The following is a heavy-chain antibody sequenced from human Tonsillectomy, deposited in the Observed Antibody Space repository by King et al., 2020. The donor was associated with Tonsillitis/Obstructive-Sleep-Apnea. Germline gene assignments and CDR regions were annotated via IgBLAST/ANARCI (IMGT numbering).Heavy chain of an antibody. V-gene: IGHV1-46*01. Sequence: VQLVESGAEVKKPGASVKVSCKASGNIFTSYYMHWVRQAPGQGLEWMGIINPSGGRTSYAQKFQGRVSLTRDTSTSTVFMELSNLRSEDTAVYYCAKDGKITFGGVDPNYFHYWGQGTLVTVSS. D-gene: IGHD3-16*01. J-gene: IGHJ4*02. CDR2: INPSGGRT. CDR1: GNIFTSYY. CDR3: AKDGKITFGGVDPNYFHY.